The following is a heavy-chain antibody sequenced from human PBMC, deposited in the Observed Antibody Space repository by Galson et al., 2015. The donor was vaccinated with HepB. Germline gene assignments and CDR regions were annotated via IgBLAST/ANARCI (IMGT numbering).Heavy chain of an antibody. CDR2: ISGSGGRT. CDR3: ARLTILGVVLGY. V-gene: IGHV3-23*01. J-gene: IGHJ4*02. CDR1: GFTFNNYA. D-gene: IGHD3-3*01. Sequence: SLRLSCAASGFTFNNYAMSWVRQAPGKGLEWVSAISGSGGRTYYADSVKGRFTISRDNSTNTLYLQMKSLRADDTAVYYCARLTILGVVLGYWGQGTLVTVSS.